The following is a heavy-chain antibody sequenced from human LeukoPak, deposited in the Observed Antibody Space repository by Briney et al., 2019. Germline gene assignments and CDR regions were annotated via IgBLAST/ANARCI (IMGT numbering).Heavy chain of an antibody. J-gene: IGHJ4*02. CDR3: GRGAGGSYYLDY. Sequence: GGSLRLSCAASGFIFSSYWMHWVRQAPGKGLVWVSRINFDGSTTNYADSVKGRFTISRDNAKNTLYLQMNSLRAEDTAVYYCGRGAGGSYYLDYWGQGALVTVSS. V-gene: IGHV3-74*01. D-gene: IGHD1-26*01. CDR1: GFIFSSYW. CDR2: INFDGSTT.